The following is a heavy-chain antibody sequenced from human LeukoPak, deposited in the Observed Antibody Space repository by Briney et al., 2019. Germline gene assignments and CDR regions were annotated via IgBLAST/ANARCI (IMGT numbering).Heavy chain of an antibody. D-gene: IGHD3-3*01. CDR1: GGSISSYY. CDR2: IYYSGST. J-gene: IGHJ4*02. V-gene: IGHV4-59*01. CDR3: ARLFRYDFWSGYTEFDY. Sequence: SETLSLTCTVSGGSISSYYWSWIRQPPGKGLEWIGYIYYSGSTNYNPSLKSRVTMSIDTSKNHFSLKLTFVTAADTAVYYCARLFRYDFWSGYTEFDYWGQGTLVTVSS.